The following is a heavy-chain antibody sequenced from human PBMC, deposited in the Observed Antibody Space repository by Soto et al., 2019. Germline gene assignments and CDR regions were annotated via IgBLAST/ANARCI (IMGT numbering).Heavy chain of an antibody. J-gene: IGHJ4*02. CDR3: VRSKGGYSYGTPFDY. CDR1: GFTFDDYA. CDR2: ISWNSGNI. D-gene: IGHD5-18*01. V-gene: IGHV3-9*01. Sequence: DVQLEESGGALVQPGRSLRLSCAASGFTFDDYAMYWVRQVLGKGLEWVSSISWNSGNIGYADSVKGRFTTSRDNAENSLYLQMNSLRPEYTALYYCVRSKGGYSYGTPFDYWGQGTLVTVSS.